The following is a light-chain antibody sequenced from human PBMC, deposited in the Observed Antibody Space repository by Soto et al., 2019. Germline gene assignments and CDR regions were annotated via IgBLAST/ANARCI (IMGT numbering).Light chain of an antibody. V-gene: IGLV1-44*01. CDR3: AGWDDSLNGWV. J-gene: IGLJ3*02. CDR1: SSNIGSNT. CDR2: SNN. Sequence: QLVLTQPPSASGTPGQRVTISCSGSSSNIGSNTVNWYQQFPGTAPKLLIYSNNQRPSGVPDRFSGSKSGTSASLAISGLQSEDEADYYCAGWDDSLNGWVFGGGTKLTVL.